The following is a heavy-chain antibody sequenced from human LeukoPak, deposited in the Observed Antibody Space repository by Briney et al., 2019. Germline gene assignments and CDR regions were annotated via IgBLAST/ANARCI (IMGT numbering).Heavy chain of an antibody. D-gene: IGHD6-19*01. CDR3: ARDPSTVAGPGFDY. J-gene: IGHJ4*02. Sequence: GGSLRLSCAASGFTFSSYWMHWVRQAPGKGLVWVSRINSDGSSTSYADSVKGRFTISRDNAKNTLYLQMNSLRAEDTAVYYCARDPSTVAGPGFDYWGQGTLVTLSS. CDR1: GFTFSSYW. CDR2: INSDGSST. V-gene: IGHV3-74*01.